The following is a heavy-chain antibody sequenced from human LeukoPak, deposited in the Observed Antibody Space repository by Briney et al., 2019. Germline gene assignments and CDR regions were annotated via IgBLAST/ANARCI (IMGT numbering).Heavy chain of an antibody. CDR2: ISSYNGNT. D-gene: IGHD2-2*01. CDR1: GYTLTSYD. CDR3: ARVAAAMNDY. J-gene: IGHJ4*02. Sequence: GASVKVSCKASGYTLTSYDISWVRQAPGQGLEWVGWISSYNGNTNSAQKFQGRVTMTTDTSTNTAYMELSSLRSEDTAVYYCARVAAAMNDYWGQGTLVTVSS. V-gene: IGHV1-18*01.